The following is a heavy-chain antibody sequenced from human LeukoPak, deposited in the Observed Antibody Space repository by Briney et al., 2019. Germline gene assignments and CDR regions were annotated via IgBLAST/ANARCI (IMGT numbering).Heavy chain of an antibody. V-gene: IGHV1-18*01. Sequence: ASVKVSCKASGYTFTSYGISWVRQAPGQGLEWMGWISAYNGNTNYAQKLQGRVTMTTDTSTSTAYMELRSLRSDDTAVYYCARVTGLLWLGELTPNWFDPWGQGTLVTVSS. J-gene: IGHJ5*02. CDR2: ISAYNGNT. CDR3: ARVTGLLWLGELTPNWFDP. CDR1: GYTFTSYG. D-gene: IGHD3-10*01.